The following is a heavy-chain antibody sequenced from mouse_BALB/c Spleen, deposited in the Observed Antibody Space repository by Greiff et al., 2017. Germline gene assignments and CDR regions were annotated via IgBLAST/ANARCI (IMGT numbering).Heavy chain of an antibody. Sequence: VQLKESGPGLVKPSQSLSLTCTVTGYSITSDYAWNWIRQFPGNKLEWMGYISYSGSTSYNPSLKSRISITRDTSKNQFFLQLNSVTTEDTATYYCARSDYYGSSYDYAMDYWGQGTSVTVSS. CDR1: GYSITSDYA. V-gene: IGHV3-2*02. D-gene: IGHD1-1*01. J-gene: IGHJ4*01. CDR2: ISYSGST. CDR3: ARSDYYGSSYDYAMDY.